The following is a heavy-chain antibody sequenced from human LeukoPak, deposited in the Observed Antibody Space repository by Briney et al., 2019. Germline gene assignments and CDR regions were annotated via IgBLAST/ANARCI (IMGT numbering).Heavy chain of an antibody. D-gene: IGHD3-22*01. Sequence: SETLPLTCSVSGGSLSSSPYQWGWIRQPPGKGLEWIGNIYYSGSTYYNPSLKSRVTISVDTSKNHFSLKLISVSAADTAVYYCARDGVVITTGYWFDPWGQGTLVTVSS. CDR2: IYYSGST. V-gene: IGHV4-39*02. J-gene: IGHJ5*02. CDR1: GGSLSSSPYQ. CDR3: ARDGVVITTGYWFDP.